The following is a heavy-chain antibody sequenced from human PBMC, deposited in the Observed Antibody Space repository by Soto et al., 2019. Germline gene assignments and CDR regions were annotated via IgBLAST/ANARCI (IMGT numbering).Heavy chain of an antibody. J-gene: IGHJ6*02. D-gene: IGHD3-16*01. CDR3: ARASQMLINPSYYAMDV. CDR2: ISPHTGTT. V-gene: IGHV1-2*02. CDR1: GYTFNRYY. Sequence: GASVKVSCKASGYTFNRYYIHWVRQAPGLGLQWMGWISPHTGTTRYGQKFKGRLTMTRDTSVSTVYMELSGLTSDDMGVYYCARASQMLINPSYYAMDVWGPGTKVTVYS.